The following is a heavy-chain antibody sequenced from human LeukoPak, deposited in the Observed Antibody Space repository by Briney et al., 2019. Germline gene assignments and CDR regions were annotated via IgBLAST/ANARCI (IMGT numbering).Heavy chain of an antibody. CDR2: ISVYNDNT. D-gene: IGHD3-22*01. CDR3: ARGPLGYYDSSGYYPLGY. Sequence: ASVKVSCKASGYTLSDYGISWVRQAPGQGLEWMGWISVYNDNTNYAEKFQGRATMTTDTSTNTAYMELRSLRSDDTAVYYCARGPLGYYDSSGYYPLGYWGQGTLVTVSS. V-gene: IGHV1-18*01. CDR1: GYTLSDYG. J-gene: IGHJ4*02.